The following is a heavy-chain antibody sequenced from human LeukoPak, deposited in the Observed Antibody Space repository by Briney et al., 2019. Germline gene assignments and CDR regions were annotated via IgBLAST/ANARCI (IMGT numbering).Heavy chain of an antibody. D-gene: IGHD1-26*01. Sequence: SQTLSLTCTVSGDSISSGGYYWSWIRQHPGKGLEWIGYIYYSGSTYYNPSLRSRLTISVDTSKNQFSLKLSSVTAADTAVYYCARGSPFDAFDIWGQGTMVTVSS. CDR3: ARGSPFDAFDI. CDR2: IYYSGST. CDR1: GDSISSGGYY. J-gene: IGHJ3*02. V-gene: IGHV4-31*03.